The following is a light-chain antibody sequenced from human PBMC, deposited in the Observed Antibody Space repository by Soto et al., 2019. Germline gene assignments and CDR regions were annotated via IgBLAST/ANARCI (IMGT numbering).Light chain of an antibody. J-gene: IGKJ1*01. CDR1: QSVSSSY. CDR3: QQYGSSPRT. CDR2: STS. Sequence: EILFTQSPGTLSLSRGERATVSCRASQSVSSSYLVWYQQKPGQAPRNLIYSTSSRDTGIPDRFSGRGSRTDFTLTISRLETEDFAVYSCQQYGSSPRTFGQGTKVDI. V-gene: IGKV3-20*01.